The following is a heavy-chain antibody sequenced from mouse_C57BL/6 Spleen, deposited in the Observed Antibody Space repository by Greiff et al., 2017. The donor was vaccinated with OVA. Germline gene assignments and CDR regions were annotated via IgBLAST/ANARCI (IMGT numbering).Heavy chain of an antibody. CDR3: AREGGLRRAYAMDY. CDR2: IYPGDGDT. J-gene: IGHJ4*01. CDR1: GYAFSSSW. D-gene: IGHD2-4*01. V-gene: IGHV1-82*01. Sequence: VQLQQSGPELVKPGASVKISCKASGYAFSSSWMNWVKQRPGQGLEWIGRIYPGDGDTNYNVKFKGKATLTADKSSSTAYMQLSSRTSEDSAVYFCAREGGLRRAYAMDYWGQGTSVTVSS.